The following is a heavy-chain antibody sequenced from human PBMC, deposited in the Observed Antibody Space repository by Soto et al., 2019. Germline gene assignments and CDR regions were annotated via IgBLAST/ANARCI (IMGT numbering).Heavy chain of an antibody. Sequence: PGGSLRLSCVASGFTFSSYAMSWVRKAPGKGLEWVSSISSTINYIYYADSMKGRFTVSRDNAKNSVYLDMNSLSAEDTAVYYCARESEDLTSNFDYWGQGTLVTVSP. J-gene: IGHJ4*02. CDR3: ARESEDLTSNFDY. CDR2: ISSTINYI. CDR1: GFTFSSYA. V-gene: IGHV3-21*01.